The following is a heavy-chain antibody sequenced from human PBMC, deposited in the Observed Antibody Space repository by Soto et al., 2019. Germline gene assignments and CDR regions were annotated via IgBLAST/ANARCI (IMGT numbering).Heavy chain of an antibody. CDR1: GFTFSSYS. V-gene: IGHV3-21*01. Sequence: EVQLVESGGGLVKPGGSLRLSCAASGFTFSSYSMNWVRQAPGKGLEWVSSISSSSSYIYYADSVKGRFTISRDNAKNSLYLQMNSLRAEDTAVYYCARVKRITMVRGAAYYYGMDVWGQGTTVTVSS. CDR3: ARVKRITMVRGAAYYYGMDV. CDR2: ISSSSSYI. J-gene: IGHJ6*02. D-gene: IGHD3-10*01.